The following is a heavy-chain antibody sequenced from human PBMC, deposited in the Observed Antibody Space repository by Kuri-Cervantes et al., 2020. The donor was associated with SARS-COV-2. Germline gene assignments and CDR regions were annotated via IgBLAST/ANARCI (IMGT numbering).Heavy chain of an antibody. CDR3: ARELSPGESHLDY. CDR1: DFASTNYP. J-gene: IGHJ4*02. V-gene: IGHV3-30*04. Sequence: GESLKISCTASDFASTNYPMHWVRQAPGKGLEWVALISYDGRKINYSESVKGRFTISRDNSQSALYLQMDSLTPEDTALYYCARELSPGESHLDYWGQGTLVTVSS. D-gene: IGHD2-2*01. CDR2: ISYDGRKI.